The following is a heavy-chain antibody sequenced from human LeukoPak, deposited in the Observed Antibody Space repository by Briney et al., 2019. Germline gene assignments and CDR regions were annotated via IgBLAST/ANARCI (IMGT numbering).Heavy chain of an antibody. V-gene: IGHV1-18*01. Sequence: ASVKVSCKASGYTFTSYGISWVRQAPGQGIEWMGWISAYNGNTNYAQKLQGRVTMTTDTSTSTAYMELRSLRSDDTAVYYCARGPPFCSGGSCYSGHFDYWGQGTLVTVSS. CDR1: GYTFTSYG. CDR2: ISAYNGNT. CDR3: ARGPPFCSGGSCYSGHFDY. J-gene: IGHJ4*02. D-gene: IGHD2-15*01.